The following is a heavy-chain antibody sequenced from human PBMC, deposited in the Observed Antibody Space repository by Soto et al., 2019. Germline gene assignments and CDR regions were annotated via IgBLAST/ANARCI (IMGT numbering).Heavy chain of an antibody. CDR1: GFTFSTYW. D-gene: IGHD1-1*01. V-gene: IGHV3-7*01. CDR3: ARGTTEAD. CDR2: IKLDGSEK. J-gene: IGHJ4*02. Sequence: EVQLVESGGGLVQPGGSLRLSCAASGFTFSTYWMTWVRQAPGKGLEWVASIKLDGSEKQYVDSVKGRFTISRDNAKESLYLQMNGLRVEDSGLYYCARGTTEADWGQGTRVTVSS.